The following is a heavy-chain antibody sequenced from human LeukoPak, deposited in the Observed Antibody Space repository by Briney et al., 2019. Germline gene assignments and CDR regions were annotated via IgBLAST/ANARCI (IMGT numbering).Heavy chain of an antibody. CDR3: SAGAYYYYYYMDV. V-gene: IGHV1-2*02. D-gene: IGHD6-19*01. Sequence: ASVKVSCKASGYTFTGYYMHWVRQAPGQGLEWMGWINPNSGGTNYAQKFQGRVTMTRDTSISTAYMELSRLRSDDTAVLQFSAGAYYYYYYMDVWGKGTTVTVSS. J-gene: IGHJ6*03. CDR1: GYTFTGYY. CDR2: INPNSGGT.